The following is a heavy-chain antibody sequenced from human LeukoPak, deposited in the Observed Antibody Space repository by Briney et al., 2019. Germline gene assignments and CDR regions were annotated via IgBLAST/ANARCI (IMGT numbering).Heavy chain of an antibody. V-gene: IGHV1-69*04. CDR2: IIPILGIA. D-gene: IGHD3-10*01. J-gene: IGHJ4*02. Sequence: GASVKVSCKASGGTFSSYAISWVRQAPGQGLEWMGRIIPILGIANYAQKFQGRVTITADKSTSTAYMELSSLRSEDTAVYHCAKGVRGALEAEYWGQGTLVTVSS. CDR3: AKGVRGALEAEY. CDR1: GGTFSSYA.